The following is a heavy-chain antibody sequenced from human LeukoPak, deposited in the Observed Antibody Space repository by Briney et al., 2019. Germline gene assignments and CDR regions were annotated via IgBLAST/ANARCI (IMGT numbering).Heavy chain of an antibody. CDR2: INHSGST. CDR3: ARGRRPVVVAAPLDY. J-gene: IGHJ4*02. CDR1: GGSFSGYY. Sequence: SETLPLTCAVYGGSFSGYYWSWIRQPPGKGLEWIGEINHSGSTNYNPSLKSRVTISVDTSKNQFSLKLSSVTAADTAVYYCARGRRPVVVAAPLDYWGQGTLVTVSS. D-gene: IGHD2-15*01. V-gene: IGHV4-34*01.